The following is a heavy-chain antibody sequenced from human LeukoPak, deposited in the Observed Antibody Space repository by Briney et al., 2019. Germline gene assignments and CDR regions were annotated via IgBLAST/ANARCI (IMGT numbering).Heavy chain of an antibody. V-gene: IGHV3-9*01. Sequence: GGSLRLSCAASGFTFDDYAMHWVRHAPGKGLEWVSGISWNSGSIGYADSVKGRFTISRDNAKNSLYLQMNSLRAEDTALYYCAKDTGWFGEGSDYWGQGTLVTVSS. CDR1: GFTFDDYA. CDR3: AKDTGWFGEGSDY. J-gene: IGHJ4*02. D-gene: IGHD3-10*01. CDR2: ISWNSGSI.